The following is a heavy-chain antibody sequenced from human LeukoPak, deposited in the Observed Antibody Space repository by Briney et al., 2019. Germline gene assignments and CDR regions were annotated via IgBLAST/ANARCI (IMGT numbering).Heavy chain of an antibody. CDR1: GFTFSSHA. CDR3: ARGKTSSSTWYDY. CDR2: ISYDGSNR. Sequence: PGTSLRLSCATSGFTFSSHAMYWVRQAPGKGLEWVAIISYDGSNRYYTDSVKGRFTISRDNSKNTLYLQMNSLRGEDTAVYYCARGKTSSSTWYDYWGQGTLVTVSS. J-gene: IGHJ4*02. V-gene: IGHV3-30-3*01. D-gene: IGHD6-13*01.